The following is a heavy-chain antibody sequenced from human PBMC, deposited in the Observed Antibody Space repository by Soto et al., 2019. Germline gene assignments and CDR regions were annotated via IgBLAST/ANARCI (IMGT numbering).Heavy chain of an antibody. D-gene: IGHD2-2*01. V-gene: IGHV1-69*14. CDR2: IIPIFGTP. CDR3: ARERSVGYCITTTCPKPFYYYAMDV. Sequence: QVQLVQSGAEVKKPGSSLKVSCKASGGTFTNYAFSWVRQAPGQGPEWMGGIIPIFGTPDYAQKFQGRVIITEDKSTRTVSMELNSLRSDDTAVYYCARERSVGYCITTTCPKPFYYYAMDVWGQGTTVTVSS. J-gene: IGHJ6*02. CDR1: GGTFTNYA.